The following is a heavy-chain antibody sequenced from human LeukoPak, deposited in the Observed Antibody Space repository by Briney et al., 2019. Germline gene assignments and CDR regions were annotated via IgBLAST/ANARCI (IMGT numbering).Heavy chain of an antibody. J-gene: IGHJ3*02. CDR3: AKELGGTWNGAFDI. Sequence: SGGSLRLSCAASGFTFSSYAMSWVRQAPGKGLEWVSVFTSGGTTYYTDSVKGRFTISRDNSKNTLYLQMNSLRAEDTALYYCAKELGGTWNGAFDIWGQGTMVTVSS. CDR2: FTSGGTT. CDR1: GFTFSSYA. V-gene: IGHV3-23*01. D-gene: IGHD1-1*01.